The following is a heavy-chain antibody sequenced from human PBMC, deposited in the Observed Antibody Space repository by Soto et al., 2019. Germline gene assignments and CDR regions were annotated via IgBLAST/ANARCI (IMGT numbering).Heavy chain of an antibody. CDR3: ASPYCSGGGCYFLDY. V-gene: IGHV1-18*01. D-gene: IGHD2-15*01. CDR2: ISAYNGNT. CDR1: GYTFTSYG. Sequence: ASVKVSCKASGYTFTSYGISWVRQAPGQGLEWMGWISAYNGNTNYAQKLQGRVTMTTDTSTSTAYMELRSLRSDDTAVYYCASPYCSGGGCYFLDYWGQGTLVTVSS. J-gene: IGHJ4*02.